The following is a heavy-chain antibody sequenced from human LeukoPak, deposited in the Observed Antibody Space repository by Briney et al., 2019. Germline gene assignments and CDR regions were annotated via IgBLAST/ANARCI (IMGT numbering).Heavy chain of an antibody. CDR1: GFTFSSYA. Sequence: GGSLRLSCAASGFTFSSYAMHWVRQAPGKGLEWVAVISYDGSNKYYADSVKGRFTISRDNSKNTLYLQMNSLRAEDTAVYYCARERALAEVVIMYFDYWGQGTLVTVSS. CDR2: ISYDGSNK. J-gene: IGHJ4*02. D-gene: IGHD3-3*01. CDR3: ARERALAEVVIMYFDY. V-gene: IGHV3-30-3*01.